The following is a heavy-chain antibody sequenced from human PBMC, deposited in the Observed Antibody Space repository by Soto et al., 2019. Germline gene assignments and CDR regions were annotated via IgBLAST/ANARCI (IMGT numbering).Heavy chain of an antibody. CDR1: GYSFTSYW. CDR2: IYPGDSDT. Sequence: HGESLKISCKGSGYSFTSYWIGWVRQMPGKGLEWMGIIYPGDSDTRYSPSFQGQVTISADKSISTAYLQWSSLKASDTAMYYCARHPVYVSGSYYQPYYYYGRDVWGQGTRVT. V-gene: IGHV5-51*01. J-gene: IGHJ6*02. D-gene: IGHD3-10*01. CDR3: ARHPVYVSGSYYQPYYYYGRDV.